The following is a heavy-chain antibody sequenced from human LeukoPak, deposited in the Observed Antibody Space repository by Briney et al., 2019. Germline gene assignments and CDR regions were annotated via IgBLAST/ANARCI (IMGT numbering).Heavy chain of an antibody. CDR1: GGSISSSSYY. V-gene: IGHV4-39*07. D-gene: IGHD6-13*01. CDR2: IYYSGST. J-gene: IGHJ4*02. CDR3: AREWAAGLSIYFDY. Sequence: KPSETLSLTCTVSGGSISSSSYYWGWIRQPPGKGLEWIGSIYYSGSTYYNPSLKSRVTISVDTSKNQFSLKLSSVTAADTAVYYCAREWAAGLSIYFDYWGQGTLVTVSS.